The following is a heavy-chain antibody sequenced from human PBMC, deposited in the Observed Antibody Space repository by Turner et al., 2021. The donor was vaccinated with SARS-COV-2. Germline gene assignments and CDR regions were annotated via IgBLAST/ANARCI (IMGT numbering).Heavy chain of an antibody. CDR3: ARQRLVVVPAAIINGMDV. Sequence: GGSISSSSYYWGWIRQPPGKGLEWIGSISYSGSTYYNPSLKSRVTIYVATSKNQFSLKLSSVTAADTAVYYCARQRLVVVPAAIINGMDVWGQGTTVTVSS. J-gene: IGHJ6*02. D-gene: IGHD2-2*01. CDR2: ISYSGST. CDR1: GGSISSSSYY. V-gene: IGHV4-39*01.